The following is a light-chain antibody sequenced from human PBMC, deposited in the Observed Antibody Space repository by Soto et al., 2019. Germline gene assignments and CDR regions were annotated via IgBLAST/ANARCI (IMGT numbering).Light chain of an antibody. J-gene: IGLJ1*01. CDR2: DVS. CDR3: CSYAGSYV. V-gene: IGLV2-11*01. Sequence: QSVLTQPLSVSGAPGQSGTISCTGTSSDVGGYNYVSWYQQHPGKAPKLMIYDVSKRPSGVPDRFSGSKSGNTASLTISGLQAEDEADYYCCSYAGSYVFGTGTKVTVL. CDR1: SSDVGGYNY.